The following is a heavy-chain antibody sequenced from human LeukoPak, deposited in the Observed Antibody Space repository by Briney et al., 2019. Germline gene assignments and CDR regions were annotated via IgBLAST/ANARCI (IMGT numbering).Heavy chain of an antibody. D-gene: IGHD2-21*02. V-gene: IGHV3-9*01. CDR3: AKSVVVTAREYFQH. J-gene: IGHJ1*01. Sequence: GGSLRLSCAASGFTFSSYSMNWVRQAPGKGLEWVSGISWNSGNIGYADSVKGRFTISRDNAKNSLYLQMNSLRAEDTAVYYCAKSVVVTAREYFQHWGQGTLVTVSS. CDR2: ISWNSGNI. CDR1: GFTFSSYS.